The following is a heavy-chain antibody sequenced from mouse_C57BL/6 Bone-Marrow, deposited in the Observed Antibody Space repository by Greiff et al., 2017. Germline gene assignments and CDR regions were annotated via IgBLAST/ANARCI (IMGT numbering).Heavy chain of an antibody. D-gene: IGHD1-1*01. CDR3: ARGDYGSSYGYFDY. V-gene: IGHV15-2*01. Sequence: QVQLQQSGSELRSPGSSVKLSCKDFDSEVFPIAYMSWVRQKPGHGFEWIGGILPSIGRTIYGEKFEDKATLDADTLSNTAYLELNSLTSEDSAIYYCARGDYGSSYGYFDYWGQGTTLTVSS. CDR1: DSEVFPIAY. J-gene: IGHJ2*01. CDR2: ILPSIGRT.